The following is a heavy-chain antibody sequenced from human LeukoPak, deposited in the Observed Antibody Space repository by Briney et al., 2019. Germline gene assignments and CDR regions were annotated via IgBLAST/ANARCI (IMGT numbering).Heavy chain of an antibody. J-gene: IGHJ5*02. CDR3: AKDLFSEAAS. V-gene: IGHV3-21*01. D-gene: IGHD6-13*01. CDR1: GFTFSSYS. Sequence: PGGSLRLSCAASGFTFSSYSMSWVRQAPGKGLEWVSSISDDSNYIYYADSVKGRFTISRDNSKNTLYLQMNSLRAEDTAVYYCAKDLFSEAASWGQGTLVTVSS. CDR2: ISDDSNYI.